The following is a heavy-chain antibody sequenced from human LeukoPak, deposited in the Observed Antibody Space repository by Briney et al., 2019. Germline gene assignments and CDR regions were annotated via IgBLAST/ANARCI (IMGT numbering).Heavy chain of an antibody. J-gene: IGHJ6*03. CDR2: INPSGGST. D-gene: IGHD4-17*01. CDR1: GYTFTSYY. Sequence: ASVKVSCKASGYTFTSYYMHWVRQAPGQGLEWMGIINPSGGSTSYAQKFQGRVTMTRDMSTSTVYMELSSLRSEDTAMYYCARELRRDMDVWGKGTTVTVSS. V-gene: IGHV1-46*01. CDR3: ARELRRDMDV.